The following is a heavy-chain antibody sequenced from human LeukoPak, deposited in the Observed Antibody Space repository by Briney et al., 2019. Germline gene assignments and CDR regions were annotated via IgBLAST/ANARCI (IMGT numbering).Heavy chain of an antibody. V-gene: IGHV4-59*08. J-gene: IGHJ4*02. CDR1: GGSISSYY. Sequence: SETLSLTCTVSGGSISSYYWSWIRQPPGKGLEWIGYIYYSGSTNYTPSLKSRVTISVDTSKNQFSLKLSSVTAADTAVYYCARHYYDSSDSYSFDYWGQGTLVTVSS. CDR3: ARHYYDSSDSYSFDY. CDR2: IYYSGST. D-gene: IGHD3-22*01.